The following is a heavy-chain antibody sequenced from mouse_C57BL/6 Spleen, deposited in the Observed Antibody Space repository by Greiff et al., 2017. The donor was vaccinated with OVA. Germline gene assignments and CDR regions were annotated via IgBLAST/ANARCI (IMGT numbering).Heavy chain of an antibody. CDR1: GYTFTEYT. V-gene: IGHV1-62-2*01. J-gene: IGHJ3*01. CDR2: FYPGSGST. CDR3: ARREGGLGRPVLAY. Sequence: VQLQQSGAELVKPGASVKLSCKASGYTFTEYTIHWVKQRSGQGLAWIGWFYPGSGSTTYNEKFKDKATLTADKSSSTAYMELSRLTSEDSAVYFCARREGGLGRPVLAYWGQGTLVTVSA. D-gene: IGHD4-1*01.